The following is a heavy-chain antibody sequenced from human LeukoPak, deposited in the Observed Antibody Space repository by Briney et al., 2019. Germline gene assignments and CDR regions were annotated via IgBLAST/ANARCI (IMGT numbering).Heavy chain of an antibody. CDR3: ARAMYYDILTGYRGDDY. V-gene: IGHV1-18*01. CDR1: GYTFTSYA. Sequence: ASVKVSCKASGYTFTSYAMNWVRQAPGQGLEWMGWISAYNGNTNYAQKLQGRVTMTTDTSTSTAYMELRSLRSDDTAVYYCARAMYYDILTGYRGDDYWGQGTLVTVSS. CDR2: ISAYNGNT. D-gene: IGHD3-9*01. J-gene: IGHJ4*02.